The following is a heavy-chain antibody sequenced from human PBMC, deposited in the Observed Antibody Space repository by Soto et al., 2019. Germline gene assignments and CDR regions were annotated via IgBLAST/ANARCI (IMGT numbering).Heavy chain of an antibody. CDR2: IYYSGST. V-gene: IGHV4-31*03. J-gene: IGHJ4*02. CDR1: GGSISSGGYY. CDR3: ARHAAFDPSLWGSYRPVRGNYFDY. Sequence: SETLSLTCTVSGGSISSGGYYWSWIRQHPGKGLEWIGYIYYSGSTYYNPSLKSRVTISVDTSKNQFSLKLSSVTAADTAVYYCARHAAFDPSLWGSYRPVRGNYFDYWGQGTLVTVSS. D-gene: IGHD3-16*02.